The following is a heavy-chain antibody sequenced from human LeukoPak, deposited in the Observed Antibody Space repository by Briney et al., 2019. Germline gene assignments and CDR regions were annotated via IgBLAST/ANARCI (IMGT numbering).Heavy chain of an antibody. CDR1: GGSFSGYY. CDR3: SRGGKNVMRLLRVDAFDL. V-gene: IGHV4-34*01. CDR2: INHSGST. Sequence: SETLSLTCAVYGGSFSGYYWSWIRQPPGKGLEWIGEINHSGSTNYNPSLKSRVTISVDTSKNQFSLKLSSVTAADTAVYYCSRGGKNVMRLLRVDAFDLWGQGTLVTVSP. J-gene: IGHJ3*01. D-gene: IGHD3-22*01.